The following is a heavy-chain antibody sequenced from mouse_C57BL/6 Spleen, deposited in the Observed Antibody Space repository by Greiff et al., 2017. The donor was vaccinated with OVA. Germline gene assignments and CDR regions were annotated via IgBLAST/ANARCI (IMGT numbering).Heavy chain of an antibody. J-gene: IGHJ2*01. Sequence: VHVKQSGAELVRPGASVKLSCTASGFTIKDDYMHWVKQRPEQGLEWIGWIDPENGDTEYASKFQGKATITADTSSNTAYLQLSSLTSEDTAVYYCTTPNWDDYWGQGTTLTVSS. V-gene: IGHV14-4*01. CDR1: GFTIKDDY. CDR3: TTPNWDDY. D-gene: IGHD4-1*01. CDR2: IDPENGDT.